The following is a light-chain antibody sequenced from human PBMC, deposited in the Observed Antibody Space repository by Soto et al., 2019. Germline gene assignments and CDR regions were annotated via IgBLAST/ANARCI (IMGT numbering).Light chain of an antibody. CDR3: QQRSNWPFLT. V-gene: IGKV3-11*01. CDR1: QSVSSY. Sequence: EIVLTQSPATLSLSPGERATLSCRASQSVSSYLAWYQQKPGQAPRLLIYDASNRATGIPARFSGSGSGTDFTLTISSLEPEDFAVYCCQQRSNWPFLTVGGGTKVEIK. J-gene: IGKJ4*01. CDR2: DAS.